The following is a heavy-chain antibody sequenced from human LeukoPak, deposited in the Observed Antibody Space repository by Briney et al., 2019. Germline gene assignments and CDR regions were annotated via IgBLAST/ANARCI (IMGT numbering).Heavy chain of an antibody. CDR3: ARNLRYFDWLSRYFDY. CDR1: GFTFSDYY. J-gene: IGHJ4*02. Sequence: GGSLRLSCAASGFTFSDYYMSWIRQAPGKGLEWVSYISSSGSTIYYADSVKGRFTISRDNAKNSLYLQMNSLRAEDTAVYYCARNLRYFDWLSRYFDYWGQGTLVTVSS. CDR2: ISSSGSTI. V-gene: IGHV3-11*01. D-gene: IGHD3-9*01.